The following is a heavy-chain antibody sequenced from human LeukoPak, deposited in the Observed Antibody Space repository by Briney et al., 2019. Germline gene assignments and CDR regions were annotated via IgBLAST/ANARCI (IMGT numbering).Heavy chain of an antibody. CDR2: ISSSSSYI. CDR1: GFTFSSYS. D-gene: IGHD3-3*01. Sequence: PGGSLRLSCAASGFTFSSYSMNWVRQAPGKGLEWVSSISSSSSYIYYADSVKGRFTISRDNAKNSLYLQMNSLRAEDTAVYYCARSPRITIFGVVRGQNYYFDYWGQGTLVTVSS. CDR3: ARSPRITIFGVVRGQNYYFDY. V-gene: IGHV3-21*01. J-gene: IGHJ4*02.